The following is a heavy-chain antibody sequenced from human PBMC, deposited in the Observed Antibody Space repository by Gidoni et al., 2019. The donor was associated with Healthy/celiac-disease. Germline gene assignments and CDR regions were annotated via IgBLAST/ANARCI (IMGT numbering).Heavy chain of an antibody. Sequence: QVQLVQSGAEVKQPRSSVKVSCKASGGTFSSYAISWVRQAPGQGLEWMGGIIPIFGTANYAQKFQGRVTITADESTSTAYMELSSLRSEDTAVYYCARFRYGSGSPHDAFDIWGQGTMVTVSS. CDR2: IIPIFGTA. J-gene: IGHJ3*02. CDR3: ARFRYGSGSPHDAFDI. CDR1: GGTFSSYA. V-gene: IGHV1-69*01. D-gene: IGHD3-10*01.